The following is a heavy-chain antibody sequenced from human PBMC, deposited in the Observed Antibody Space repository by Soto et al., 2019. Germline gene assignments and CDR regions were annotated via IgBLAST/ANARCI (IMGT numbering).Heavy chain of an antibody. CDR3: AKAMMDPDYYYHYGMDV. CDR1: EFSFSNYW. J-gene: IGHJ6*02. D-gene: IGHD3-16*01. CDR2: IREDGNEI. Sequence: HPGGSLRLSCVASEFSFSNYWMAWVRQAPGKGLEWVANIREDGNEIYYVDSVKGRFTISRDNGKNSLYLQMNSLRVEDTAMYYCAKAMMDPDYYYHYGMDVWAQGTTVPVSS. V-gene: IGHV3-7*01.